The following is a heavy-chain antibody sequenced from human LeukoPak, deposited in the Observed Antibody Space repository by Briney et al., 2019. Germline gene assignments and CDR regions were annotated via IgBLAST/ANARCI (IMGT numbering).Heavy chain of an antibody. D-gene: IGHD3-22*01. CDR2: IIPILGIA. CDR1: GGTFSSYA. CDR3: ARDRDYDSSGYYLAGHDY. J-gene: IGHJ4*02. Sequence: SVKVSCKASGGTFSSYAISWVRQAPGQGLEWMGRIIPILGIANYAQKFQGRVTITADKSTSTAYMELSSLRSEDTAVYYCARDRDYDSSGYYLAGHDYWGQGTLVTVSS. V-gene: IGHV1-69*04.